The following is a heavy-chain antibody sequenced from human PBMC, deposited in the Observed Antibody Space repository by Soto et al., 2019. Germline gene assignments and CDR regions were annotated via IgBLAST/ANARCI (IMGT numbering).Heavy chain of an antibody. CDR2: IGGSGGSI. V-gene: IGHV3-48*02. CDR3: ARDLAWAFDS. CDR1: GFSFSTFS. Sequence: GGSLRLSCSASGFSFSTFSMNWVRQAPGKGLEWLSYIGGSGGSISYADSVKGRFTISRDNGKNTLYLQMSSLRDEDTAVYYCARDLAWAFDSWGQGALVTVSS. J-gene: IGHJ4*02.